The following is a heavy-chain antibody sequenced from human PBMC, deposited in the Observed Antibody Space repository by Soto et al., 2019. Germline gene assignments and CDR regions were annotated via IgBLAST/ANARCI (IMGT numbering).Heavy chain of an antibody. V-gene: IGHV4-39*01. Sequence: SETLSLTCIVSGGSITRRSSYWAWIRQPPGKGLEWVGTFYDGNTYRNPSLRSRITIAVDTSKNQFSLKLNSVAAADTAFYYCATTRGLAVGGSLDYWGQGMLVTVSS. J-gene: IGHJ4*02. CDR3: ATTRGLAVGGSLDY. CDR2: FYDGNT. CDR1: GGSITRRSSY. D-gene: IGHD3-10*01.